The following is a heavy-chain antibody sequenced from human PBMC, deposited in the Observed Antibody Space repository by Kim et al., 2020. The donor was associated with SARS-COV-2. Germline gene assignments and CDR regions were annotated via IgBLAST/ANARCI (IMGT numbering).Heavy chain of an antibody. CDR2: ISGSGAST. D-gene: IGHD3-9*01. Sequence: GGSLRLSCAASGFTFNTYAMTWVRQAPGKGLEWVSGISGSGASTYYTDSVKGRFTISRDNSKNTVYLQMNSLRAEDTAVYYCAKIQTYFDWTLYFDYWGQGTLVTVSS. CDR3: AKIQTYFDWTLYFDY. CDR1: GFTFNTYA. J-gene: IGHJ4*02. V-gene: IGHV3-23*01.